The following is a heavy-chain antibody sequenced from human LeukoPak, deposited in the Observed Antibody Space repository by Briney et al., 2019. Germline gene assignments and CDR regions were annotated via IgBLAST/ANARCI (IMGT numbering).Heavy chain of an antibody. CDR3: ARGPGGYYDY. CDR2: IYSGGGT. Sequence: GGSLRLSRAASGFTVSSKYMCWVRQAPGKGLEWVSAIYSGGGTYYADSVKGRFTISRDTSKNTLYLQMNSLRAEDTAVYYCARGPGGYYDYWGQGTLVTVSS. V-gene: IGHV3-53*01. J-gene: IGHJ4*02. CDR1: GFTVSSKY.